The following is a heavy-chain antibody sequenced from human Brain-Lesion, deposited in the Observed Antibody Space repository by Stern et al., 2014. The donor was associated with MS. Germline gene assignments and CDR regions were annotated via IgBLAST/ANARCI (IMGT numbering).Heavy chain of an antibody. CDR3: ARGRVVPGFQYYATDV. CDR2: IFNSGSP. J-gene: IGHJ6*02. D-gene: IGHD2-2*01. V-gene: IGHV4-61*02. Sequence: VQLVESGPGLVKPSQTLSLSCTVSGGSISSGGYYWSWIRQPAGKGLEWIGRIFNSGSPGYTPSLRIRVTISIDTSKNQFSLRLNSMTAADTAVYYCARGRVVPGFQYYATDVWGQGTTVIVSS. CDR1: GGSISSGGYY.